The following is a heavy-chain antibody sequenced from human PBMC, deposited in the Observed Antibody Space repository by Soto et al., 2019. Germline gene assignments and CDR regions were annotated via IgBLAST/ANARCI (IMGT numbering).Heavy chain of an antibody. D-gene: IGHD3-10*01. CDR2: ISHDGGT. CDR1: GGSFDDFY. V-gene: IGHV4-34*01. Sequence: ASETLSLTCAFYGGSFDDFYWSWVRQSPGKGLEWVGEISHDGGTNYSPSLASRVSISVDTSKNQFSLHLRSVTAADTGLYYCARGQLVWYGDLTPYHRDMDVWGQRTTVTVSS. J-gene: IGHJ6*02. CDR3: ARGQLVWYGDLTPYHRDMDV.